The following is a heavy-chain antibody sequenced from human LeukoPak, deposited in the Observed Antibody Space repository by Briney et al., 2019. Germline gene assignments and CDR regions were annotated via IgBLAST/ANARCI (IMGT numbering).Heavy chain of an antibody. CDR2: ISFDGNSE. CDR3: ARDANPPNYHFDY. J-gene: IGHJ4*02. Sequence: QPGGSLRLSCAASGFTFSSYVMHWVRQAPGKGLEWVAIISFDGNSEYYADSVKGRFTISRDNSKNMLYLQMNSLRAEDTAMYYCARDANPPNYHFDYWGQGTLVTVSS. D-gene: IGHD5-24*01. V-gene: IGHV3-30*04. CDR1: GFTFSSYV.